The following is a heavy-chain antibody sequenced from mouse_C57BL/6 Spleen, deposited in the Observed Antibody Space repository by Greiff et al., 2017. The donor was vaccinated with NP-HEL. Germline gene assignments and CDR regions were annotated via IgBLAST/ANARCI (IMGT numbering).Heavy chain of an antibody. J-gene: IGHJ4*01. CDR1: GYTFTSYW. D-gene: IGHD2-5*01. CDR3: ASYSNRDYAMDY. CDR2: IYPGSGST. Sequence: QVQLKQPGAELVKPGASVKMSCKASGYTFTSYWITWVKQRPGQGLEWIGDIYPGSGSTNYNEKFKSKATLTVDTSSSTAYMQLSSLTSEDSAVYYCASYSNRDYAMDYWGQGTSVTVSS. V-gene: IGHV1-55*01.